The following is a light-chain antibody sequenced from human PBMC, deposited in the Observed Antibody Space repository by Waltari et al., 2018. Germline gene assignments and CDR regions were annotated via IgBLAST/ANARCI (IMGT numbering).Light chain of an antibody. Sequence: EIVMTRSPATLSVSPGERATLSCRASQSVSSNLAWYQQKPGQAPRLLIYGASTRATGIPARFSGSGSGTEFTLTISSLQSEDFAVYYCQQYYSTPWTFGQGTKVEIK. V-gene: IGKV3-15*01. J-gene: IGKJ1*01. CDR3: QQYYSTPWT. CDR1: QSVSSN. CDR2: GAS.